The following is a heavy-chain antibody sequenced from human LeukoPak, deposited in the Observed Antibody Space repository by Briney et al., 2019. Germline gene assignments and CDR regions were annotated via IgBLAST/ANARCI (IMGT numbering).Heavy chain of an antibody. V-gene: IGHV4-61*08. CDR1: SGSISSGDHW. J-gene: IGHJ6*02. Sequence: SETLSLTCTVSSGSISSGDHWWSWIRQSPGTGLEWIGYIYYSGSTNYNPSLKSRVTISVDTSKNQFSLKLSSVTAADTAVYYCARDSIAVAGTGGPPAYYYYGMDVWGQGTTVTVSS. CDR2: IYYSGST. CDR3: ARDSIAVAGTGGPPAYYYYGMDV. D-gene: IGHD6-19*01.